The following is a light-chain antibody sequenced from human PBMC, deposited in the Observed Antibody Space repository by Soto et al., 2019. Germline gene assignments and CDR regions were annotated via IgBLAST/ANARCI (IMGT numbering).Light chain of an antibody. CDR1: QNIRSR. Sequence: DIQMTQSPSTLSASVGDRFTITCRASQNIRSRLAWFQQKPGKAPKLLIYDASTLQSGVPSRFSGSGSGTEFTLTISSLQPEDFATYYCQQLNSYPRTFGGGTRLEIK. CDR3: QQLNSYPRT. CDR2: DAS. V-gene: IGKV1-5*01. J-gene: IGKJ5*01.